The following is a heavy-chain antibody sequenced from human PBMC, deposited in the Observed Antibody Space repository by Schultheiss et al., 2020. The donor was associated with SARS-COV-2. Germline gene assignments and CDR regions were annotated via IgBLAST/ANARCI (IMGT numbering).Heavy chain of an antibody. V-gene: IGHV3-30*18. D-gene: IGHD2-15*01. J-gene: IGHJ4*02. CDR1: GFTFSSYG. CDR3: AKDAHRSLSYFDY. CDR2: ISYDGSNK. Sequence: GGPLRLSCAASGFTFSSYGMHWVRQAPGKGLEWVAVISYDGSNKYYADSVKGRFTISRDNSKNTLYLQMNSLRAEDTAVYYCAKDAHRSLSYFDYWGQGTLVTVSS.